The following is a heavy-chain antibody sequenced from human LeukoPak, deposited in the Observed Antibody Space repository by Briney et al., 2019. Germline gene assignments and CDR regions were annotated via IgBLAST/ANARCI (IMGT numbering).Heavy chain of an antibody. D-gene: IGHD3-3*01. CDR1: GFTFSSYS. CDR2: ISSSSSYI. Sequence: PGGSLRLSCAASGFTFSSYSMNWVRQAPGKGLEWVSSISSSSSYIYYADSVKGRFTISRDNAKNSLYLQMNSLRAEDTAVYYCARVFEWPIVDRRGYMDVWGKGTTVTISS. J-gene: IGHJ6*03. V-gene: IGHV3-21*01. CDR3: ARVFEWPIVDRRGYMDV.